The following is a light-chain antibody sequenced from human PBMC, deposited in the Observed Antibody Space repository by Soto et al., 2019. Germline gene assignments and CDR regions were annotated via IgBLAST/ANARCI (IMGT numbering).Light chain of an antibody. V-gene: IGKV3-20*01. J-gene: IGKJ4*01. CDR2: GAS. Sequence: EIVLTQSPGTLSLSPGERATLSGRASQSVSSSFLAWYQQKPGQAPRLLIYGASSRATGIPDRFSGSGSGTDFTLTISRLEPGDVAVYYCQQYGSSPLTFGGGTKVEIK. CDR3: QQYGSSPLT. CDR1: QSVSSSF.